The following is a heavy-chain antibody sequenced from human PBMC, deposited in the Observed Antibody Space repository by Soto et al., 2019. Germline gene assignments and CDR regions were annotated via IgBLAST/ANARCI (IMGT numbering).Heavy chain of an antibody. J-gene: IGHJ3*02. V-gene: IGHV1-69*06. CDR2: IIPIFGTA. D-gene: IGHD2-21*02. CDR1: GGTFSSYA. Sequence: GASVKVSCKASGGTFSSYAISWVRQAPGQGLEWMGGIIPIFGTANYAQKFQGRVTITADKSTSTAYMELSSLRSEDTAVYYCARERAYCGGDCYSDAFDIWGQGTMVTVSS. CDR3: ARERAYCGGDCYSDAFDI.